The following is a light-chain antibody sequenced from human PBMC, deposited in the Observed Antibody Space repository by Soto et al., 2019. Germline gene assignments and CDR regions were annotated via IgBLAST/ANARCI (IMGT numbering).Light chain of an antibody. CDR1: SSDFVSYSL. CDR2: ERS. J-gene: IGLJ1*01. V-gene: IGLV2-23*01. CDR3: CSDAGGSTCNV. Sequence: LTQPASASGSPGRSITISCTGTSSDFVSYSLVSRYQQPPGKARRVRSYERSKRPSGVSNRFSGSKSGNTAYLSISGLQAGVGAEYFLCSDAGGSTCNVFGTGRKVTVL.